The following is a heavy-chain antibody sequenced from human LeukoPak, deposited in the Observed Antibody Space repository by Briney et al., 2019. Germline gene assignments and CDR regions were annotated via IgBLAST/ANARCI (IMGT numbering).Heavy chain of an antibody. D-gene: IGHD3/OR15-3a*01. CDR2: MNSDVSIT. Sequence: GGSLRLSCAASGFTFSIYWMHWVRQTPGEGLVWVSNMNSDVSITNYAGSVKGRFTISRDNAKNTLYLQMNSLGVEDTGIYYCAKENESPDLWGQGTLVTVSS. CDR1: GFTFSIYW. V-gene: IGHV3-74*01. CDR3: AKENESPDL. J-gene: IGHJ4*02.